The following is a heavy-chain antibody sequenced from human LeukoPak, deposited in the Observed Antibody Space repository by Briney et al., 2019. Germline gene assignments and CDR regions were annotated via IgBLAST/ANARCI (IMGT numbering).Heavy chain of an antibody. D-gene: IGHD3-16*01. CDR1: GFTFSTYA. Sequence: GGSLRLSCAASGFTFSTYAMSSVRQAPGKGLEWVSGISGSGGSTFYADSVKGRFTISRDNSKNTLYLQMSSLRAEDTAVYYCAKDLESYGVDAFDIWGQGTMVTVSS. CDR3: AKDLESYGVDAFDI. J-gene: IGHJ3*02. V-gene: IGHV3-23*01. CDR2: ISGSGGST.